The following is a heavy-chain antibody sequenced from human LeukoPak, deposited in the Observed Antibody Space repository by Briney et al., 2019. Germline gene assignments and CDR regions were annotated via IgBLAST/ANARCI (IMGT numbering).Heavy chain of an antibody. J-gene: IGHJ3*02. CDR1: GGSISSYY. CDR3: AKDAWGADDAFDI. Sequence: SESLSLTCTVSGGSISSYYWSWIRQPPGKGLEWIGEINHSGSTNYNPSLKSRVTISVDTSKNQFSLKLSSVTAADTAVYYCAKDAWGADDAFDIWGQGTMVTVSS. V-gene: IGHV4-34*01. CDR2: INHSGST. D-gene: IGHD3-16*01.